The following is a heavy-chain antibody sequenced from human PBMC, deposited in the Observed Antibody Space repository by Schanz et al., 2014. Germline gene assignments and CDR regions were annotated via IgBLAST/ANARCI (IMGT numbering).Heavy chain of an antibody. CDR2: TSNDGSFT. D-gene: IGHD4-17*01. CDR1: GFTFRSHG. J-gene: IGHJ4*02. CDR3: VRDTDYHFDY. V-gene: IGHV3-74*01. Sequence: VQLVESGGGVVQPGRSLRLSCAASGFTFRSHGMHWVRQAPGKGLEWVSRTSNDGSFTTFADSVKGRFTISRDNAKNTLYLQMNSLRAEDTAVYYCVRDTDYHFDYWGQGTLVTVSS.